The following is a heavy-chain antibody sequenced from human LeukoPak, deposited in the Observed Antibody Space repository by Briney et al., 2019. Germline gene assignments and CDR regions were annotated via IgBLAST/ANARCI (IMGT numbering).Heavy chain of an antibody. CDR2: TYYRSKWYN. CDR3: ARGIVVVPAAIRAQTGYYYGMDV. CDR1: GDSVSSNSAA. V-gene: IGHV6-1*01. Sequence: SQTLSLTCAISGDSVSSNSAAWNWIRQSPSRGLEWLGRTYYRSKWYNDYAVSVKSRITINPDTSKNQFSLQLNSVTPEDTAVYYCARGIVVVPAAIRAQTGYYYGMDVWGQGTTVTVSS. J-gene: IGHJ6*02. D-gene: IGHD2-2*02.